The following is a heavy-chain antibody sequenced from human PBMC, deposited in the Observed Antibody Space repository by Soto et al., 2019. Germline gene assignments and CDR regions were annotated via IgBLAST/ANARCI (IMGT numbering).Heavy chain of an antibody. CDR1: GGSISSNY. CDR3: ARSRREAVAGYTLDT. CDR2: VYNSGST. Sequence: SETLSLTCTVSGGSISSNYWTWIRQPPGKGLEWIGYVYNSGSTNYNPSLKSRVTISEDTSKSQFSLKVNSMTAADTAVYYCARSRREAVAGYTLDTWAQG. D-gene: IGHD6-13*01. J-gene: IGHJ5*02. V-gene: IGHV4-59*01.